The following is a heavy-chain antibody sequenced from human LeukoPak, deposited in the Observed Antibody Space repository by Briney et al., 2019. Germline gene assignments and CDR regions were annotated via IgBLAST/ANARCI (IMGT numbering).Heavy chain of an antibody. J-gene: IGHJ4*02. CDR2: GFHTGRT. CDR1: GASISSHF. D-gene: IGHD6-6*01. CDR3: ARGLRPIY. V-gene: IGHV4-59*11. Sequence: SETLSLTCTVSGASISSHFWSWLRQPPGKGLEWIGYGFHTGRTNYNPSLNSRVTISVDTSKNQFSLKLSSVTAADTAVYYCARGLRPIYWGQGTLVTVSS.